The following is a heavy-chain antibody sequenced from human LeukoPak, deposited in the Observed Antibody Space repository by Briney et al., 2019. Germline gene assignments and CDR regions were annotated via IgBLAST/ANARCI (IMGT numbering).Heavy chain of an antibody. CDR1: GFTVSSNY. D-gene: IGHD2-21*01. CDR3: AKDFRIGYSAHFDY. Sequence: GGSLRLSCAASGFTVSSNYMSWVRQAPGKGLEWVSVIYSGGITYYADSVKGRFSISRDNSKNTLYLQMHSLRAEDTAVYYCAKDFRIGYSAHFDYWGQGALVTVSS. V-gene: IGHV3-53*01. CDR2: IYSGGIT. J-gene: IGHJ4*02.